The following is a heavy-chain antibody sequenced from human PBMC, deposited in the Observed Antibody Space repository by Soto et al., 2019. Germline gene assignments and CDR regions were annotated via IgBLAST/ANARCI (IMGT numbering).Heavy chain of an antibody. V-gene: IGHV3-21*01. CDR2: ISSSSSYI. CDR1: GFTFSSYS. J-gene: IGHJ4*02. CDR3: ARLRSKYYDILTGSPPFDY. Sequence: GGSLRLSCAASGFTFSSYSMNWVRQAPGKGLEWVSSISSSSSYIYYADLVKGRFTISRDNAKNSLYLQMNSLRAEDTAVYYCARLRSKYYDILTGSPPFDYWGQGTLVTVSS. D-gene: IGHD3-9*01.